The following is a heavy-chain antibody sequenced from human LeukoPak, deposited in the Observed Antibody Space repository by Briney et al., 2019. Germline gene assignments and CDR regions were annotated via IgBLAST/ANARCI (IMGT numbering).Heavy chain of an antibody. CDR2: IYPDDSDT. J-gene: IGHJ4*02. V-gene: IGHV5-51*01. CDR3: AIFGDKYGSGSYGDS. Sequence: GESLKISCKGFGYTFSNYWIGWVRQMPGKGLEWMGIIYPDDSDTRYSPSFQGQVTISADKSITTAFLQWSSLKASDTAMYYCAIFGDKYGSGSYGDSWGQGTLATVSS. CDR1: GYTFSNYW. D-gene: IGHD3-10*01.